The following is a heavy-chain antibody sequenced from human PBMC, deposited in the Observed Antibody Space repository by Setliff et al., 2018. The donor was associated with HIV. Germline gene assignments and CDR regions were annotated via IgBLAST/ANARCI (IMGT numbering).Heavy chain of an antibody. V-gene: IGHV1-18*01. CDR1: GYPFTSYG. CDR2: ISPYSGDA. J-gene: IGHJ6*03. CDR3: ATARRDYYDRGRRSHYYIDV. Sequence: GASVKVSCKASGYPFTSYGICWVRQAPGHGLEWMGYISPYSGDAYYAEKFQGRVTMTTDTSISTAYMVLSNLKSEDTAVYYCATARRDYYDRGRRSHYYIDVWGKGTTVTVSS. D-gene: IGHD3-22*01.